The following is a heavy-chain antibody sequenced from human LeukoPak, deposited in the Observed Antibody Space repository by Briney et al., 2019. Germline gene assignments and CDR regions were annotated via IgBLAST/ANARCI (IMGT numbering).Heavy chain of an antibody. CDR1: GFTFSSYA. CDR2: ISYDGSNK. D-gene: IGHD6-25*01. CDR3: AKSASGGWSYFDY. Sequence: PGGSLRLSCAASGFTFSSYAMHWVRQAPGKGLEWVAVISYDGSNKYYADSVEGRFTISRDNSKNTVYLQMNSLRAEDTAVYYCAKSASGGWSYFDYWGQGTLVTVSS. V-gene: IGHV3-30-3*02. J-gene: IGHJ4*02.